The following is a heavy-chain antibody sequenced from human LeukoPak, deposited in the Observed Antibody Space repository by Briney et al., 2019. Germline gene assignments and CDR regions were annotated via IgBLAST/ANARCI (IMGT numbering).Heavy chain of an antibody. Sequence: SVKVSCKASGGTFSSYAISWVRQAPGQGLEWMGRIIPILGIANYAQKFQGRVTITADKSTSTAYMELSRLRSDDTAVYYCARDAGIAVADPGIDYWGQGTLVTVSS. CDR1: GGTFSSYA. D-gene: IGHD6-19*01. J-gene: IGHJ4*02. CDR2: IIPILGIA. CDR3: ARDAGIAVADPGIDY. V-gene: IGHV1-69*04.